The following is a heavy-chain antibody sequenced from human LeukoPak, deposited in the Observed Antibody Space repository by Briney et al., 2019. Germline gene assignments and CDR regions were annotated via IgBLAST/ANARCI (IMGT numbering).Heavy chain of an antibody. Sequence: SETLSLTCAVSGGSFTSTNWWTWVRPPPGKGLEWIGEVHLDGRTNYNPSLTGRLTLSVDLYENHISLKLTSVTAADTAVYYCAREGGFYRPLDYSGQGTLVTVSS. D-gene: IGHD3-3*01. CDR3: AREGGFYRPLDY. CDR2: VHLDGRT. CDR1: GGSFTSTNW. V-gene: IGHV4-4*02. J-gene: IGHJ4*02.